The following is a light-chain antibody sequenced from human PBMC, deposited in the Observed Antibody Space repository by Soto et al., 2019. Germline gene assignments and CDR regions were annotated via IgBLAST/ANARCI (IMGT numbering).Light chain of an antibody. Sequence: EIVMTQSPATLSVSQGERATLSCRASQSVSSNLAWYQQKPGQAPRLLIYGVSSRATGIPVRFSGSGSGTEFTLTMSSLQSEDFAVYYCQQYNKWPRTFGQGTKVDIK. CDR2: GVS. V-gene: IGKV3-15*01. J-gene: IGKJ1*01. CDR1: QSVSSN. CDR3: QQYNKWPRT.